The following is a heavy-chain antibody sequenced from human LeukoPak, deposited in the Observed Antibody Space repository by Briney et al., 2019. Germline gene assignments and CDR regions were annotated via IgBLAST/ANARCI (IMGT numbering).Heavy chain of an antibody. CDR1: GYTLTELS. Sequence: VASVKVSCKVSGYTLTELSMHWVRQAPGKGLEWMGGFDPEDGETIYAQKFQGRVTMTEDTSTDTACMELSSLRSEDTAVYYCAIIHTADSSGYYFDYWGQGTLVTVSS. V-gene: IGHV1-24*01. D-gene: IGHD3-22*01. J-gene: IGHJ4*02. CDR3: AIIHTADSSGYYFDY. CDR2: FDPEDGET.